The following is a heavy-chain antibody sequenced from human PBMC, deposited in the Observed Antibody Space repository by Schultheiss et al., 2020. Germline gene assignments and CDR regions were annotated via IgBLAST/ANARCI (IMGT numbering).Heavy chain of an antibody. V-gene: IGHV4-34*11. CDR1: GGSFSGYY. CDR2: IYYSGST. Sequence: SETLSLTCDGYGGSFSGYYWSWIRQPPGKGLEWIGYIYYSGSTNYNPSLKSRVTISVDTSKNQFSLNLSSVTAADTAVYYCARVGGGGAFDIWGQGTMVT. CDR3: ARVGGGGAFDI. D-gene: IGHD3-16*01. J-gene: IGHJ3*02.